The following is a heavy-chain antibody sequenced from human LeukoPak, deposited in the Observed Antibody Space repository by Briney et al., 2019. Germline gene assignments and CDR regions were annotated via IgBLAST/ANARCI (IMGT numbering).Heavy chain of an antibody. Sequence: SETLSLTCTVSGDSISNNNFYWNWIRQHPGKGLEWIGYIHYSGSTNYNPSLKSRVTISVDTSKNQFSLKVRSVTAADTAVYYCARGHVGSYAYYYYYGMDVWGQGTTVTVSS. CDR1: GDSISNNNFY. CDR2: IHYSGST. V-gene: IGHV4-61*05. J-gene: IGHJ6*02. CDR3: ARGHVGSYAYYYYYGMDV. D-gene: IGHD2-8*01.